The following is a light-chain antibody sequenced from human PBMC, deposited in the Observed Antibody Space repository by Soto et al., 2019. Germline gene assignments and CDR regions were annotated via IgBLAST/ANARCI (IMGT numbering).Light chain of an antibody. Sequence: ENVLNHYPGTLALSQMDRSTIXYTASQSLHSNFLVWYQQKPGQAPRLLISSTSRRATGIPDRFSGSGSGTDFTLTISRLDPEDFAVYYCHQSGISPLTFGPGTKVDIK. CDR1: QSLHSNF. J-gene: IGKJ3*01. V-gene: IGKV3-20*01. CDR2: STS. CDR3: HQSGISPLT.